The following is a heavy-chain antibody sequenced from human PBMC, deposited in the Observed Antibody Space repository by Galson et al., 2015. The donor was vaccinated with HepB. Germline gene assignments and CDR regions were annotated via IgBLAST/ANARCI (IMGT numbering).Heavy chain of an antibody. D-gene: IGHD3-9*01. Sequence: VKVSCKASGYTFTNYAINWVRQAPGQGPEWMGWISTNTGNPSYAQGFTRRFVFSLDTSVSTAYLQISSLAAEDTTVYYCARDRYFDSGNYAYWGQGTLVTVSS. CDR1: GYTFTNYA. V-gene: IGHV7-4-1*02. CDR2: ISTNTGNP. J-gene: IGHJ4*02. CDR3: ARDRYFDSGNYAY.